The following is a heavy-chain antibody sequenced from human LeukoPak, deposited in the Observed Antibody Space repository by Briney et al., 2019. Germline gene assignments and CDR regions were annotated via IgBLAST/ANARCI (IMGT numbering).Heavy chain of an antibody. V-gene: IGHV1-18*01. Sequence: ASVKVSCKASGYTFTTYGITWVRQAPGQGLEWMGWISGYNGKTNYAQKFQGRVTMTTDTSTNTAYMELRSPRSDDTAVYYCARQYRFNYFDYWGQGSLVTVSS. CDR1: GYTFTTYG. CDR3: ARQYRFNYFDY. D-gene: IGHD5-18*01. CDR2: ISGYNGKT. J-gene: IGHJ4*02.